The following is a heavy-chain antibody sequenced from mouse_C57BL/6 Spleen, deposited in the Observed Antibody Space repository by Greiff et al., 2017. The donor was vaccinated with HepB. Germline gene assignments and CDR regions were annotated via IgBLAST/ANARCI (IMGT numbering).Heavy chain of an antibody. CDR2: IYPGDGDT. J-gene: IGHJ2*01. V-gene: IGHV1-82*01. CDR1: GYAFSSSW. Sequence: VQLKQPGAELVRPGSSVKLSCKASGYAFSSSWMNWVKQRPGKGLEWIGRIYPGDGDTNYNGKFKGKATLTADKSSSTAYMQLSSLTSEDSAVYFCARSGSNYDSYYFDYWGQGTTLTVSS. CDR3: ARSGSNYDSYYFDY. D-gene: IGHD2-4*01.